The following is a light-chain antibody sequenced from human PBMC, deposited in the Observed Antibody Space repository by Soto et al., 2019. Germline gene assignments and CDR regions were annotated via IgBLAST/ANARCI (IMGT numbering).Light chain of an antibody. CDR2: EVN. V-gene: IGLV2-8*01. CDR1: SSDVGGYNY. CDR3: SSYAGSLEV. J-gene: IGLJ1*01. Sequence: QSALTQPPSASGSPGQSVTISCTGTSSDVGGYNYVSWYQQQPGKAPKLMIYEVNKRPSGVPDRFSGSKSGNTASLTVSGLQAEDEADYYRSSYAGSLEVFGTGTKLTVL.